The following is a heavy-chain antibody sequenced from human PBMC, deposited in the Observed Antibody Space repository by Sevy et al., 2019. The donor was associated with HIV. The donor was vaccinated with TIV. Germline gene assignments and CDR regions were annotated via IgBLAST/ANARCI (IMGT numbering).Heavy chain of an antibody. Sequence: SETLSLTCTVSGGSISSSSYYWGWIRQPPGKGLEWIGSIYYSGSTYYNPSLKSRVTISVDTSKNQFSLKLSSVTAADTAVYYCARLTRGSPRIVGASVIDYWGQRTLVTVSS. V-gene: IGHV4-39*01. CDR3: ARLTRGSPRIVGASVIDY. J-gene: IGHJ4*02. CDR1: GGSISSSSYY. D-gene: IGHD1-26*01. CDR2: IYYSGST.